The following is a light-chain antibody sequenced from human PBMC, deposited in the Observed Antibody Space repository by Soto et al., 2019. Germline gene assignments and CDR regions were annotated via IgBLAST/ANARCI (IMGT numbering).Light chain of an antibody. V-gene: IGKV3-15*01. Sequence: EIVMTQSPATLSVSPGERATLSFRASQSVSGNLAWYQQKPGQAPRLLIYGASTRATGIPARFSGSGSGREFTLTISSLQSEDFAVYYCQQYNNWPPAFGQGTKVEIK. J-gene: IGKJ1*01. CDR3: QQYNNWPPA. CDR2: GAS. CDR1: QSVSGN.